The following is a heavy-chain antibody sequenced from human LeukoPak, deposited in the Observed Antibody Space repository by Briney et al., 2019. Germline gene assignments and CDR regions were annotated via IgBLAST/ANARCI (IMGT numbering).Heavy chain of an antibody. Sequence: PGESLRLSCAASGFTFSSYGMHWVRQAPGKGLEWVSVIHSGGTTNYADSVQGRFTISRDNSKTTVYLHMNSLRAEDTAVYYCARDSDSGYGPFASWGQGTLVTVSS. J-gene: IGHJ4*02. D-gene: IGHD5-12*01. CDR3: ARDSDSGYGPFAS. CDR1: GFTFSSYG. CDR2: IHSGGTT. V-gene: IGHV3-NL1*01.